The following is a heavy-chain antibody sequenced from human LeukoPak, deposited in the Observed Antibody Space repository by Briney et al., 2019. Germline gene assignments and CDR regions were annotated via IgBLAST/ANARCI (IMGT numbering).Heavy chain of an antibody. CDR2: FDPEDGET. Sequence: ASVKVSCKVSGYTLTELSMHWVRQAPGKGLEWMGGFDPEDGETIYAQKFQGRVTMTEDTSTDTAYMELSSLGSEDTAVYYCAPGYDSSGYYQYWGQGTLVTVSS. CDR3: APGYDSSGYYQY. D-gene: IGHD3-22*01. CDR1: GYTLTELS. J-gene: IGHJ4*02. V-gene: IGHV1-24*01.